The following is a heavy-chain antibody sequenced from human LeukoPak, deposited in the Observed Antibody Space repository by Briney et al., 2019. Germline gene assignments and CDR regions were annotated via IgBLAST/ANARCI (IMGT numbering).Heavy chain of an antibody. CDR2: ISYDGDNE. CDR3: ARVRGGRSWYYYGMDV. J-gene: IGHJ6*02. Sequence: GGSLRLSCAASRFTFSNFAMHWVRQAPGKGLEWVAVISYDGDNEYYADSVKGQFTISRDNSKDRLYLQMNSLRPEDTAMYYCARVRGGRSWYYYGMDVWGRGTTVTVSS. CDR1: RFTFSNFA. V-gene: IGHV3-30-3*01. D-gene: IGHD3-16*01.